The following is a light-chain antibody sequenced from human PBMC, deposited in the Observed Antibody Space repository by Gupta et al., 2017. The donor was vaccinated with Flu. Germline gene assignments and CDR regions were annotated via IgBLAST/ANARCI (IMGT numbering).Light chain of an antibody. V-gene: IGKV3-15*01. CDR1: QSVSSN. CDR2: GAS. Sequence: EIVMTQSPATLSVSPGERATLSCRASQSVSSNLAWYQQKPRQAPRRLIYGASTRATGIPARFSGSGSGTEFTLSMSSLQSEDIAVYCCLQYYTWRQTFGQGTRLEIK. CDR3: LQYYTWRQT. J-gene: IGKJ1*01.